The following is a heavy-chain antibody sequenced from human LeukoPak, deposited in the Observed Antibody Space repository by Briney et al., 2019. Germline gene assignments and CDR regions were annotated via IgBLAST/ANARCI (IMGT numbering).Heavy chain of an antibody. J-gene: IGHJ4*02. CDR1: GYTLTELS. CDR3: ATDYRYSNSFDY. Sequence: ASVKVSCKVSGYTLTELSMHWVRQAPGKGLEWMGGFDPEDGETIYAQKFQGRVTMTEDTSTDTAYMELSSLRSEDTAVYYCATDYRYSNSFDYWGQGTLVTLSS. CDR2: FDPEDGET. D-gene: IGHD4-11*01. V-gene: IGHV1-24*01.